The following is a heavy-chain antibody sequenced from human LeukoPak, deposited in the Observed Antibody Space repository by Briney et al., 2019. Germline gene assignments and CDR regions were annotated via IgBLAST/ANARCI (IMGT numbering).Heavy chain of an antibody. CDR1: GGSISGFY. D-gene: IGHD4-17*01. J-gene: IGHJ3*01. Sequence: PSETLPLTCTVSGGSISGFYWSWIRQPPGKGLEWIGYISDNGATTYNPSLKSRVTISIDMSNNHFSLKLRSVTAADRAIYYCARVPPDYNDLHDALDLWGQGTVVTVSS. CDR2: ISDNGAT. V-gene: IGHV4-59*01. CDR3: ARVPPDYNDLHDALDL.